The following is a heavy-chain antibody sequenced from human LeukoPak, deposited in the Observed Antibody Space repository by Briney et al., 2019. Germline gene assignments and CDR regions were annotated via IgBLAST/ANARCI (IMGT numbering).Heavy chain of an antibody. D-gene: IGHD6-13*01. CDR3: ARPGSSWFLALEY. CDR1: GGSISNYY. J-gene: IGHJ4*02. V-gene: IGHV4-59*12. Sequence: SETLSLTCTVSGGSISNYYWSWIRQPPGRGLEWIGYIYYSGSTKYNPSLKSRVTMSVDTSRNQFSLELSSVTAADTAVYYCARPGSSWFLALEYWGQGTLVTVSS. CDR2: IYYSGST.